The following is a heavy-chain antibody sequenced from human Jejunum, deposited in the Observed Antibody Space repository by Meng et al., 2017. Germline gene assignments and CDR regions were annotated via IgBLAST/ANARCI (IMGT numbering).Heavy chain of an antibody. V-gene: IGHV1-3*04. CDR2: INTDNGDT. J-gene: IGHJ4*02. CDR3: ARERQTSGEDY. CDR1: GSIFKNYA. D-gene: IGHD2-15*01. Sequence: QVDLVQSAAGGKEPGASVKVSSKASGSIFKNYAMQGVRQAPGQRLDWIGWINTDNGDTQYSQTFQGRVTITRDTSASTTYMELSSLRSEDTAVYFCARERQTSGEDYWGQGTLVTVSS.